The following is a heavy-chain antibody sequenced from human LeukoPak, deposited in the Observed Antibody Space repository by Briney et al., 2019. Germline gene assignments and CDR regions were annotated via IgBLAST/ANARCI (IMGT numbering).Heavy chain of an antibody. CDR3: ARASGFYDILTGYYGDYNWFDP. CDR1: GGSISSGGYY. J-gene: IGHJ5*02. CDR2: IYYSGST. D-gene: IGHD3-9*01. V-gene: IGHV4-31*03. Sequence: SQTLSLTCTVSGGSISSGGYYWSWIRQHPGKGLEWIGYIYYSGSTYYNPSLKGRVTISVDTSKNQFSLKLSSVTAADTAVYYCARASGFYDILTGYYGDYNWFDPWGQGTLVTVSS.